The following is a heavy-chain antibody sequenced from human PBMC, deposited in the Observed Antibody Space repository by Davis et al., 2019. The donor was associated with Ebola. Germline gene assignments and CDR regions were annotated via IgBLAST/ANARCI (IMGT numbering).Heavy chain of an antibody. V-gene: IGHV1-18*01. Sequence: ASVKVSCKASGYTFTSYGISWVRQAPGQGLEWMGWISAYNGNTNYAQKLQGRVTMTTDTSTSTAYMELRSLRSDDTAVYYCARDRYGDYVYYYYGMDVWGKGTTITVSS. CDR3: ARDRYGDYVYYYYGMDV. CDR1: GYTFTSYG. CDR2: ISAYNGNT. J-gene: IGHJ6*04. D-gene: IGHD4-17*01.